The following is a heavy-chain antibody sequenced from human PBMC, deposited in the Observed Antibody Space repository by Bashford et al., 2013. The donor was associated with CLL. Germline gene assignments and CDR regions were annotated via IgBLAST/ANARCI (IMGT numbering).Heavy chain of an antibody. D-gene: IGHD6-13*01. CDR2: IYPYDSDT. Sequence: GESLKISCKTSGYIFSTYWIGWVRQMPGKGLEWMGIIYPYDSDTRYSPSFQGQVTISADKSITTAYLQWSSLTASDTAMYYCARFKYSRSWIFDFWGQGTLVTVSS. J-gene: IGHJ4*02. CDR1: GYIFSTYW. CDR3: ARFKYSRSWIFDF. V-gene: IGHV5-51*01.